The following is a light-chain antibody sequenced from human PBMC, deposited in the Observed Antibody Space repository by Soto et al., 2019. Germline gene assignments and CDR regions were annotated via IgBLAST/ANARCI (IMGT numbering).Light chain of an antibody. CDR1: QLISNY. J-gene: IGKJ4*01. V-gene: IGKV3-11*01. CDR2: DAS. CDR3: QQYGGSPLLT. Sequence: EIMLTQSPATLSLSPGETATLSCRANQLISNYLAWYQQKPGQAPRLLIYDASNRATGIPARFSGSGSGTDFTLTISSLEPEDFAVYYCQQYGGSPLLTFGGGTKVDIK.